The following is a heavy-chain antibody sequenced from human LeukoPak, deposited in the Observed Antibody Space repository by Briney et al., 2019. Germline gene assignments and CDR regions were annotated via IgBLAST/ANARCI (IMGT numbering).Heavy chain of an antibody. Sequence: SVEVSCKASGGTFSSYAISWVRQAPGQGLEWMGGIIPIFGTANYAQKFQGRVTITTDESTSTAYMELSSLRSEDTAVYYCARRAQHITVTPDAYYYYYYMDVWGKGTTVTVSS. CDR3: ARRAQHITVTPDAYYYYYYMDV. CDR2: IIPIFGTA. CDR1: GGTFSSYA. D-gene: IGHD4-17*01. J-gene: IGHJ6*03. V-gene: IGHV1-69*05.